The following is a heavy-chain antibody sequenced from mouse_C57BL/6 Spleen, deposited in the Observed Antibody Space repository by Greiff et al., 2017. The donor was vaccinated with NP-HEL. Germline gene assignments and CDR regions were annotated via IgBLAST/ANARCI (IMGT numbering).Heavy chain of an antibody. Sequence: VQLQQSGAELVRPGASVTLSCKASGYTFTDYEMHWVKQTPVHGLEWIGAIDPETGGTAYNQKFKGKAILTADKSSSTAYMELRSRTSTDAAVDYCTRPYYDYAVAYRGQGTTLTVSS. CDR2: IDPETGGT. V-gene: IGHV1-15*01. D-gene: IGHD2-4*01. CDR1: GYTFTDYE. CDR3: TRPYYDYAVAY. J-gene: IGHJ2*01.